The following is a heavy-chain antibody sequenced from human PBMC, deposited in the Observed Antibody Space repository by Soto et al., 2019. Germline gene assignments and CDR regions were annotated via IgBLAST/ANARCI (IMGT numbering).Heavy chain of an antibody. J-gene: IGHJ4*02. V-gene: IGHV1-69*02. CDR3: ARSDYGSGSYRYFDY. Sequence: GASEKVSCKASGGTFSSYTISWVRQAPGQGLEWMGRIIPILGIANYAQKFQGRVTITADKSTSTAYMELSSLRSEDTAVYYCARSDYGSGSYRYFDYWGQGTLVTVSS. D-gene: IGHD3-10*01. CDR1: GGTFSSYT. CDR2: IIPILGIA.